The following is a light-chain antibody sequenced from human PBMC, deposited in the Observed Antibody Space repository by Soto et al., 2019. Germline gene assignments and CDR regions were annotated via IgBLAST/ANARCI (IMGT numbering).Light chain of an antibody. V-gene: IGKV1-5*01. CDR2: DAS. CDR3: QQYNSYPYT. CDR1: QSISSW. Sequence: DIQMTQSPSTLSASVGDRVTITCRASQSISSWLAWYQQKPGKAPKLLIYDASSLESGVPSRFSGSGSRTEFTLPISSLQRDDFATYYCQQYNSYPYTFGQGTKLEIK. J-gene: IGKJ2*01.